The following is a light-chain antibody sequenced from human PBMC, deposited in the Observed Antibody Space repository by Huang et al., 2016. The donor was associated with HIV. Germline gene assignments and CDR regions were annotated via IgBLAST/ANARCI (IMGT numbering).Light chain of an antibody. CDR1: QSIGSY. Sequence: EIVLTQSPATLSLSPGERATLSCWASQSIGSYLAWNQHKPGQAPRLLIFDASKRATGIPARFSGSGSGTDFILTISNLEPEDFALYYCQQRNNWPLTFGGGTKVEI. CDR3: QQRNNWPLT. CDR2: DAS. V-gene: IGKV3-11*01. J-gene: IGKJ4*01.